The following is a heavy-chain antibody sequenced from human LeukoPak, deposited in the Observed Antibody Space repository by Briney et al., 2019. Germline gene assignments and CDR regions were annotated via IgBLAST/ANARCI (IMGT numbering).Heavy chain of an antibody. V-gene: IGHV4-34*01. CDR1: GGSFSGYY. D-gene: IGHD6-13*01. CDR2: INHSGST. J-gene: IGHJ4*02. CDR3: ARIGSSSQCYFDY. Sequence: SETLSLTCAVYGGSFSGYYWSWIRQPPGKGLECVGEINHSGSTNYNPSLKSRVTISVDTSKNQFSLKLSSVTAADTAVYYCARIGSSSQCYFDYWGQGTLVTVSS.